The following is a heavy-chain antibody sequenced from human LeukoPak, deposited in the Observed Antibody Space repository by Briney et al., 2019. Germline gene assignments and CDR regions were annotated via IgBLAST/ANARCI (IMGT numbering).Heavy chain of an antibody. D-gene: IGHD3-3*01. CDR2: INHSGST. CDR1: GGSFSGYY. V-gene: IGHV4-34*01. Sequence: SETLSLTCAVYGGSFSGYYWSWIRQPPGKGLEWIGEINHSGSTNYNPSLKSRVTISVDTSKNQFSLKLSSVTAADTAVYYCARVRRLGFDPWGQGTLVTVSS. CDR3: ARVRRLGFDP. J-gene: IGHJ5*02.